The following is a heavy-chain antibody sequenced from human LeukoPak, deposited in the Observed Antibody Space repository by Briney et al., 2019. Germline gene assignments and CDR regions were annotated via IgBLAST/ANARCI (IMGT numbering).Heavy chain of an antibody. Sequence: GASVKVSCKASGYTFTSYDINWVRQATGQGLEWMGWINPSSGGTNYAQKFRGRVTMTRDTSISTAYMELSRLRSDDTAVYYCARSWRFCSGDSCYPIDYWGQGTLVTVSS. CDR3: ARSWRFCSGDSCYPIDY. CDR1: GYTFTSYD. D-gene: IGHD2-15*01. J-gene: IGHJ4*02. CDR2: INPSSGGT. V-gene: IGHV1-2*02.